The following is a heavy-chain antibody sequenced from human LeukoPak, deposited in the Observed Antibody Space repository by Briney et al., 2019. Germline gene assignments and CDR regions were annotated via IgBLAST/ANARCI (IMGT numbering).Heavy chain of an antibody. Sequence: SETLSLTCAVYGGSFSGYYWSWIRQPPGKGLEWIGEINHSGSTNYNPSLKSRVTISVDTSKNQFSLKLSSVTAADTAVYYCARPSGWRYFDYWGQGTLVTVSS. CDR2: INHSGST. CDR3: ARPSGWRYFDY. J-gene: IGHJ4*02. CDR1: GGSFSGYY. D-gene: IGHD6-19*01. V-gene: IGHV4-34*01.